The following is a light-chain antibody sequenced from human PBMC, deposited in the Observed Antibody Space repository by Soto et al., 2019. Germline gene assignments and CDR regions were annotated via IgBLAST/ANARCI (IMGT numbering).Light chain of an antibody. Sequence: DIVMTQSPDSLAVSLGERATINCKSSQSVLYSSNNKNYLAWYQQKPGQPPKLLIYWASTRESGVPDRFSGSGSGTDFTLTISSLQAEDVAVYYCQQFYSTPPVTFGGGTEVEIK. J-gene: IGKJ4*01. CDR1: QSVLYSSNNKNY. CDR3: QQFYSTPPVT. CDR2: WAS. V-gene: IGKV4-1*01.